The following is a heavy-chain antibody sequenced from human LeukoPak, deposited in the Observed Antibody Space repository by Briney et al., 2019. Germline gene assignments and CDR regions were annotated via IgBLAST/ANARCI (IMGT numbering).Heavy chain of an antibody. J-gene: IGHJ4*02. Sequence: GGSLRLPCAASGFTFDDYAMHWVRQAPGKGLEWVSGISWNSGSIGYADSVKGRFTISRDNAKNSLYLQMNSLRAEDTALYYCARNWNNDYWGQGTLVTVSS. D-gene: IGHD1/OR15-1a*01. CDR3: ARNWNNDY. CDR2: ISWNSGSI. CDR1: GFTFDDYA. V-gene: IGHV3-9*01.